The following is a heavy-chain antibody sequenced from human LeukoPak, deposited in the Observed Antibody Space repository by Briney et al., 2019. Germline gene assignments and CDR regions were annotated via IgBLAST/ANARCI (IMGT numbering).Heavy chain of an antibody. D-gene: IGHD2-8*02. J-gene: IGHJ5*01. CDR1: GVSIYSSPYCH. CDR2: VCHGGAT. CDR3: ARLPTGFPNWFDS. V-gene: IGHV4-39*01. Sequence: SETLSLTCSVSGVSIYSSPYCHWGWLRQPPGKRLEWIGTVCHGGATYYNSALKSRVIISIETSKNQFFLKLSSVTAADKAVYYCARLPTGFPNWFDSWGQGSLVTVSS.